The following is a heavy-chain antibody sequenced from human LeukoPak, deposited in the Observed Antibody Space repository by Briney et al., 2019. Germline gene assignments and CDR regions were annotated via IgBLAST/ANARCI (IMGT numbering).Heavy chain of an antibody. J-gene: IGHJ4*02. Sequence: SETLSLTCTVSGGSISTYYWSWIRQPPGKGLEWIGYIYHSGSTKYNPSLKSRVTISVDTSKNQFSLKLSSVTAADTAVYYCARETAYYDILTGYYPTRHFDYWGQGTLVTVSS. CDR1: GGSISTYY. D-gene: IGHD3-9*01. CDR2: IYHSGST. CDR3: ARETAYYDILTGYYPTRHFDY. V-gene: IGHV4-59*01.